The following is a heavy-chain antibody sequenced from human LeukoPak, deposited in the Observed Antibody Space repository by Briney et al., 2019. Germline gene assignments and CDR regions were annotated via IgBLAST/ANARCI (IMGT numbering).Heavy chain of an antibody. Sequence: GGSLRLSCAASGFTFSSYGMHWVRQAPGKGLEWVAVIWYDGSNKYYADSVKGRFTISRDNSKNTLYLQMNSLRAEDTAVYYCARTNRDIVVVPARGVYYYYYMDVRGKGTTVTVSS. CDR3: ARTNRDIVVVPARGVYYYYYMDV. V-gene: IGHV3-33*01. D-gene: IGHD2-2*01. CDR2: IWYDGSNK. J-gene: IGHJ6*03. CDR1: GFTFSSYG.